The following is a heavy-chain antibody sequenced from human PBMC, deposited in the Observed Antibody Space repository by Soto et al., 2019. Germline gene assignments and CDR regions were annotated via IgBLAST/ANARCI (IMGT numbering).Heavy chain of an antibody. CDR1: GYTFSTYD. CDR3: ASGRDYAFWNGLNWFDP. Sequence: QVQLVQSGAEVQKPGASVKVSCKASGYTFSTYDIIWVRQPTGQGLEWMGWMNPNSGDTGSAEKFQGRVTMTRNTAINTAYMELSSLTSEDTAVYYCASGRDYAFWNGLNWFDPWGQGTLVTVSS. J-gene: IGHJ5*02. CDR2: MNPNSGDT. V-gene: IGHV1-8*01. D-gene: IGHD3-3*01.